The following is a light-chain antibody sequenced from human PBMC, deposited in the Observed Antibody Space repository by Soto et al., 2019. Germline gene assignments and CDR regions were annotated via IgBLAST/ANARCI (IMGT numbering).Light chain of an antibody. CDR3: CSYAGTYTWV. V-gene: IGLV2-11*01. CDR1: SSDVGGYNY. J-gene: IGLJ3*02. CDR2: DVS. Sequence: QSALTQPRSVSGSPGQSVIISCTGTSSDVGGYNYVSWYQQHPGKAPKLMIYDVSQRPSGVPNRFSGSKSDNTASLTISGLQAEDEADYYCCSYAGTYTWVFGGGTKLTVL.